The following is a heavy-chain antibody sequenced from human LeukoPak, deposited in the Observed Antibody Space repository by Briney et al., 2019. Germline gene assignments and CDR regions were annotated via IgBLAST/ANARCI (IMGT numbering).Heavy chain of an antibody. D-gene: IGHD2-15*01. J-gene: IGHJ4*02. Sequence: PGGSLRLSCAASGFTFDDYAMQWVRQAPGQGLEWVSGLTWNSDYIAYADSVKGRFTISRDNAKNSLYLQMNSLRAEDTALYYCAKARSVVRPYFDYWGQGTLVTVSS. CDR2: LTWNSDYI. CDR3: AKARSVVRPYFDY. V-gene: IGHV3-9*01. CDR1: GFTFDDYA.